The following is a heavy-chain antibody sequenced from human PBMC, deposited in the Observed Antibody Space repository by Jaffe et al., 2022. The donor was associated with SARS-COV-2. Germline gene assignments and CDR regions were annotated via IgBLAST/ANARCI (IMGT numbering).Heavy chain of an antibody. J-gene: IGHJ4*02. V-gene: IGHV3-64D*09. Sequence: EVQLVESGGGLVQPGGSLRLSCSASGFTFSSYAMHWVRQAPGKGLEYVSAISSNGGSTYYADSVKGRFTISRDNSKNTLYLQMSSLRAEDTAVYYCVKGHLFYGSGSLDAFDYWGQGTLVTVSS. D-gene: IGHD3-10*01. CDR3: VKGHLFYGSGSLDAFDY. CDR1: GFTFSSYA. CDR2: ISSNGGST.